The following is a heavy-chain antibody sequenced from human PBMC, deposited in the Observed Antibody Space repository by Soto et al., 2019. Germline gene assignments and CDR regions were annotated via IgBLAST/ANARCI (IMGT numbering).Heavy chain of an antibody. V-gene: IGHV3-9*01. CDR2: ITWNSGTI. J-gene: IGHJ6*03. CDR3: TKSCRLYYMDV. D-gene: IGHD2-15*01. CDR1: GFTFDDYA. Sequence: EVQLVESGGGLVQPGRSLRLSCAASGFTFDDYAMHWVRQAPGRGLEWVSRITWNSGTIDYADSVKGRFTISRDNAKNSLYLQMNSLRAEDTALYYCTKSCRLYYMDVWGKGTTVTVSS.